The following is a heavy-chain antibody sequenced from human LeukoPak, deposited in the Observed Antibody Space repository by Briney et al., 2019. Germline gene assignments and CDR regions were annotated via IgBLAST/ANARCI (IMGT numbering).Heavy chain of an antibody. CDR3: VRLQPNTGEWAFDI. V-gene: IGHV4-59*01. J-gene: IGHJ3*02. CDR1: VHPINSYY. CDR2: ISNSGST. Sequence: SEPLSLPCTLWVHPINSYYEIWMRHPPGEAVECIGYISNSGSTNYNTSLKSPVPISVATAKNQLSLKLSSVTAADTAVYHCVRLQPNTGEWAFDIWGQGTMVSVSS. D-gene: IGHD1-1*01.